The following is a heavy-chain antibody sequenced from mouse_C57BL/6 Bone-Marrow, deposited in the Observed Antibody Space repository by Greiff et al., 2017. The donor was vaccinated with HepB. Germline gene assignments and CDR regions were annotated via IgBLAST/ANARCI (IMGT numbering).Heavy chain of an antibody. CDR1: GFNIKDYY. J-gene: IGHJ3*01. V-gene: IGHV14-2*01. D-gene: IGHD1-1*01. CDR2: IDPEDGET. CDR3: ARGVGGLRSSWFAY. Sequence: EVHLVESGAELVKPGASVKLSCTASGFNIKDYYMHWVKQRTEQGLEWIGRIDPEDGETKYAPKFQGKATITADTSSNTAYLQLSSLTSEDTAVYYCARGVGGLRSSWFAYWGQGTLVTVSA.